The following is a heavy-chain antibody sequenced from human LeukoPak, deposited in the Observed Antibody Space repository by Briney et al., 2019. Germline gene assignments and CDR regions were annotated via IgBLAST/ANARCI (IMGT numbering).Heavy chain of an antibody. CDR2: IYYSGST. Sequence: PSQTLSLTCTVSGGSISSGGYYWSWIRQHPGKGLEWIGYIYYSGSTYYNPSPKSRVTISVDTSKNQFSLKLSSVTAADTAVYYCARDRNEAARPEAHHYYYYYMDVWGKGTTVTVSS. CDR3: ARDRNEAARPEAHHYYYYYMDV. CDR1: GGSISSGGYY. V-gene: IGHV4-31*03. J-gene: IGHJ6*03. D-gene: IGHD6-6*01.